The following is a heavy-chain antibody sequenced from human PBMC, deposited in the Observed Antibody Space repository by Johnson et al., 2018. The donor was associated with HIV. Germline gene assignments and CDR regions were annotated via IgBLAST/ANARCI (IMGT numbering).Heavy chain of an antibody. J-gene: IGHJ3*02. Sequence: QLVESGGGVGQPGGSLRLSCAASGFTVSSNYMSWVRPAPGKGLAWLSVIYSGGSTYYADSVKGRCTISRDNSKTTLYLQMNSLRAEDTAVYYCARDDTMMHGFDIWGQGTMVTVSS. D-gene: IGHD3-22*01. CDR1: GFTVSSNY. CDR2: IYSGGST. CDR3: ARDDTMMHGFDI. V-gene: IGHV3-66*01.